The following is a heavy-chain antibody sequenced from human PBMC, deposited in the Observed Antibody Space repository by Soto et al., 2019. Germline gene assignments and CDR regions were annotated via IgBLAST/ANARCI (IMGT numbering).Heavy chain of an antibody. CDR2: IKQDGSEN. CDR3: AREGEYQLLLNAFYI. V-gene: IGHV3-7*03. J-gene: IGHJ3*02. Sequence: PTGPLRLSCAPSGLTLRRYWISCVHQAPGKGQEWVANIKQDGSENYYVDSVKGRFPISRDNAKTSLYLQMHSLRAEDTDVYYCAREGEYQLLLNAFYIWGQGTMVTVSS. D-gene: IGHD2-2*01. CDR1: GLTLRRYW.